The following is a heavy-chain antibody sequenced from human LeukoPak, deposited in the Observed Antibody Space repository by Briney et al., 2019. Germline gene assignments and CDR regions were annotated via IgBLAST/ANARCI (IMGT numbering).Heavy chain of an antibody. CDR1: GGTFSSYG. Sequence: ASVKVSCKASGGTFSSYGISWVRQAPGQGIEWMGGIIPIFGTANYAQKFQGRVTITADESTSTAYMELRSLRSDDTAIYYCAKDGLATSHGGDDWGQGTLVTVSS. CDR3: AKDGLATSHGGDD. D-gene: IGHD5-24*01. V-gene: IGHV1-69*13. CDR2: IIPIFGTA. J-gene: IGHJ4*02.